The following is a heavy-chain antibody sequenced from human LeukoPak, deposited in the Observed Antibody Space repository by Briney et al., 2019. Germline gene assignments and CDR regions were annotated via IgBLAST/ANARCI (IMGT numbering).Heavy chain of an antibody. J-gene: IGHJ4*02. CDR1: GGSFSGYY. Sequence: SETLSLTCAVSGGSFSGYYWGWIRQPPGKGLEWIGEINHSGSTNYNPSLKSRVTISVDTSKNQFSLKLSSVTAADTAVYYCARRPLYSRPFDYWGQGTLVTVSS. D-gene: IGHD6-13*01. CDR3: ARRPLYSRPFDY. V-gene: IGHV4-34*01. CDR2: INHSGST.